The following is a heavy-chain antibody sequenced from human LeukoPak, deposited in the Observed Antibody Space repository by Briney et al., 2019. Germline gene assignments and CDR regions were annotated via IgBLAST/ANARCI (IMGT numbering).Heavy chain of an antibody. D-gene: IGHD3-10*02. CDR2: ISSSGSTI. CDR3: AELGITMIGGV. Sequence: GGSLRLSCAASGFSFSSNWMSWVRQAPGKGLEWVSYISSSGSTIYYADSVKGRFTISRDNAKNSLYLQMNSLRAEDTAVYYCAELGITMIGGVWGKGTTVTISS. CDR1: GFSFSSNW. J-gene: IGHJ6*04. V-gene: IGHV3-48*04.